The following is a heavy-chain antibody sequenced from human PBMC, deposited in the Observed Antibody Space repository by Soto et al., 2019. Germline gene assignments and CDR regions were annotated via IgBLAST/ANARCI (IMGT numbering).Heavy chain of an antibody. CDR1: GFTFSSYS. CDR3: AREKLYYYDSSGMDV. Sequence: EVQLVESGGGLVQPGGSLRLSCAASGFTFSSYSMNWVRQAPGKGLEWVSYISSSSSTIYYADSVKGRFTISRDNAKNSLYLQMNSLRAEDTAVYYCAREKLYYYDSSGMDVWDQGTTVTVSS. J-gene: IGHJ6*02. V-gene: IGHV3-48*01. CDR2: ISSSSSTI. D-gene: IGHD3-22*01.